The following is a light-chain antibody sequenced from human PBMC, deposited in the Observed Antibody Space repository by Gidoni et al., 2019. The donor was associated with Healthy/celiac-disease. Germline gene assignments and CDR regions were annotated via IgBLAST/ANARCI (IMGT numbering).Light chain of an antibody. CDR1: TGAVTSGHY. J-gene: IGLJ3*02. Sequence: QAVVDQEPSLTVSPGGTVTLTCGSSTGAVTSGHYPYWCQQKPGQAPRTLIYDTSNKHSWTPALFSGSLLGGKAALTLSGAQPEDEAAYYCLLSYSGANWVFGGGTKLTVL. CDR3: LLSYSGANWV. V-gene: IGLV7-46*01. CDR2: DTS.